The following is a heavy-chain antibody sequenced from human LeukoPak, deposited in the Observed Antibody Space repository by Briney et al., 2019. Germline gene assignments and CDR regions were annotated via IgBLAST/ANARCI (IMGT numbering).Heavy chain of an antibody. CDR1: GFTFSSYG. CDR2: IWYDGSNK. V-gene: IGHV3-33*01. CDR3: ARDRPYSGSYFGWFDP. J-gene: IGHJ5*02. Sequence: GGSLRLSCAASGFTFSSYGMHWVRQAPGKGLEWVAVIWYDGSNKYYADSVKGRFTISRDNSKNTLYLQMNSLRAEDTAVYYCARDRPYSGSYFGWFDPWGRGTLVTVSS. D-gene: IGHD1-26*01.